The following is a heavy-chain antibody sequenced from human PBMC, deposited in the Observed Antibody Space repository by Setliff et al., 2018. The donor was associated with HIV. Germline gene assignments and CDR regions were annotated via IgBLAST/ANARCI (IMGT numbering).Heavy chain of an antibody. Sequence: PSETLSLTGTVPGVSVRSGDHWSWVRQAPGKGLEWIGYFSYTDEPYINYLEYFNSSLKNRLAITLDKPRNQFSLKLTSVTAADTAVYYCGRARSSWYNTSPYYFDLWGQGTLVTVSS. CDR3: GRARSSWYNTSPYYFDL. CDR2: FSYTDEP. V-gene: IGHV4-30-4*01. D-gene: IGHD1-20*01. J-gene: IGHJ4*02. CDR1: GVSVRSGDH.